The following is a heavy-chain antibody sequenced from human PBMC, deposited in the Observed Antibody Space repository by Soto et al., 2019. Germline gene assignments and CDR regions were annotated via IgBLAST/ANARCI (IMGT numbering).Heavy chain of an antibody. CDR3: VSPGHFGQSSTYAY. V-gene: IGHV3-23*01. CDR1: GFSFKNYD. Sequence: EVQLLESGGNLVQPGGSLRLSCAVSGFSFKNYDMVWVRQTPGKGLEWVSTLRDGGGRTSYADSVRGRFTISGDSSKNTVYLQLNSLRVDDTAVYFCVSPGHFGQSSTYAYWGQGTLVTVSS. J-gene: IGHJ4*02. CDR2: LRDGGGRT. D-gene: IGHD3-10*01.